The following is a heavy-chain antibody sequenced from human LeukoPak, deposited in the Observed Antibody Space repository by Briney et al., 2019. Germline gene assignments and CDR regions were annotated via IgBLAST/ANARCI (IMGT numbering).Heavy chain of an antibody. V-gene: IGHV3-11*01. CDR3: TRGVDTAMVSPFY. Sequence: GGSLRLSCAASGFTFSDYYMSWIRQAPGKGLEWVSYISSSGSTIYYADSVKGRFTISRDNAKNSLYLQMNSLKTEDTAVYYCTRGVDTAMVSPFYWGQGTLVTVSS. D-gene: IGHD5-18*01. CDR2: ISSSGSTI. J-gene: IGHJ4*02. CDR1: GFTFSDYY.